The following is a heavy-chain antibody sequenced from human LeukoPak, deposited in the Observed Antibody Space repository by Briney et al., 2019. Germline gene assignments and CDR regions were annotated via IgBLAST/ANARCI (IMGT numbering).Heavy chain of an antibody. Sequence: PGGSLRLSCTASGFPFSSYGMHWVRQAPGKGLEWVAIIRYDGNKKYYADSVKGRFTISRDNSKNTLDLQMSSLRAEDTAVYYCAKDLYDFWSGYYTGGFDYWGQGTLVTVSS. D-gene: IGHD3-3*01. J-gene: IGHJ4*02. V-gene: IGHV3-30*02. CDR1: GFPFSSYG. CDR3: AKDLYDFWSGYYTGGFDY. CDR2: IRYDGNKK.